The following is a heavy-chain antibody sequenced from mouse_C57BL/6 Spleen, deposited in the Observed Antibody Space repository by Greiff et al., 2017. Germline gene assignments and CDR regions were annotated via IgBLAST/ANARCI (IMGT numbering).Heavy chain of an antibody. CDR1: GYSITSGYY. J-gene: IGHJ1*03. CDR2: ISYDGSN. D-gene: IGHD4-1*01. CDR3: ARELTGAGYFDV. Sequence: DVHLVESGPGLVKPSQSLSLTCSVTGYSITSGYYWNWIRQFPGNKLEWMGYISYDGSNNYNPSLKNRISITRDTSKNQFFLKLNSVTTEDTATYYCARELTGAGYFDVWGTGTTVTVSS. V-gene: IGHV3-6*01.